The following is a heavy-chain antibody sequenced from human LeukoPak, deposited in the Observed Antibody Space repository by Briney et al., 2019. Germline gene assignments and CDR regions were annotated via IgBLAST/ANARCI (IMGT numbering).Heavy chain of an antibody. CDR1: GYTFTSYG. J-gene: IGHJ3*02. D-gene: IGHD6-19*01. V-gene: IGHV1-18*01. Sequence: ASVKVSCKASGYTFTSYGISWVRQAPGQGLEWMGWISAYNGNTNYAQKLQGRVTMTTDTSTSTAYMELRSLRSDDTAVYYCARLNGGDLQWLVLRPDHAFDIWGQGTKVTVSS. CDR2: ISAYNGNT. CDR3: ARLNGGDLQWLVLRPDHAFDI.